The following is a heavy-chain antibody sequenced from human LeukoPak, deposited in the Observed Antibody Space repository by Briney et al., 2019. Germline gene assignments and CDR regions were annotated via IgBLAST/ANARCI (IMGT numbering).Heavy chain of an antibody. Sequence: ASVKVSCKASGYTFTNYGISWVREAPGQGLEWMGWIKPYNGNTKYVQRLQGRVTMTTDTSTSTAYMELTSLRSDDTAVYYCARDNYNILTGYVRYAFDIWGQGTLVTVSS. J-gene: IGHJ3*02. CDR1: GYTFTNYG. V-gene: IGHV1-18*01. CDR2: IKPYNGNT. D-gene: IGHD3-9*01. CDR3: ARDNYNILTGYVRYAFDI.